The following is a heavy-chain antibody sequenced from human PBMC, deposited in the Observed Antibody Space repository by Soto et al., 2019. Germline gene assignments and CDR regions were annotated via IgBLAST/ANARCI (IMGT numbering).Heavy chain of an antibody. D-gene: IGHD1-26*01. J-gene: IGHJ6*02. CDR3: ARIVGDKRVVYYYYGMDV. CDR2: IIPIFGTA. V-gene: IGHV1-69*13. Sequence: ASVKVSCKASGCTFSSYAISWVRQAPGQGLEWMGGIIPIFGTANYAQKFQGRVTITADESTSTAYMELSSLRSEDTAVYYCARIVGDKRVVYYYYGMDVWGQGTTVTVSS. CDR1: GCTFSSYA.